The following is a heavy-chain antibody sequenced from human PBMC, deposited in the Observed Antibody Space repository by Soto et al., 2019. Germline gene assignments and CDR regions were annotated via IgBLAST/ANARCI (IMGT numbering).Heavy chain of an antibody. CDR2: INAGNGNT. Sequence: QVQLVQSGAEEKKPGASVKVSCKASGYTFTSYAMHWVRQAPGQRLEWMGWINAGNGNTKYSQKFQGRVTITRDTSASTAYMELSSLRSEDTAGYYCARALHGNYFDYWGQGTLVTVSS. J-gene: IGHJ4*02. V-gene: IGHV1-3*05. D-gene: IGHD4-4*01. CDR1: GYTFTSYA. CDR3: ARALHGNYFDY.